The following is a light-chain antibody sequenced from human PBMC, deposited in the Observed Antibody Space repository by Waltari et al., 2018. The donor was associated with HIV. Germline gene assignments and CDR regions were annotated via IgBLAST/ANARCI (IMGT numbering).Light chain of an antibody. CDR1: QRMSSW. J-gene: IGKJ2*03. Sequence: DIQMTQSPSTLSVSLGDRVTITCRASQRMSSWLAWYQQRPGKAPRLLIYKASILEREVPARFSGSGSGTEFTLTISGLQPDDLATYYCQQYDSSSGYSFGQGTKLELK. CDR3: QQYDSSSGYS. CDR2: KAS. V-gene: IGKV1-5*03.